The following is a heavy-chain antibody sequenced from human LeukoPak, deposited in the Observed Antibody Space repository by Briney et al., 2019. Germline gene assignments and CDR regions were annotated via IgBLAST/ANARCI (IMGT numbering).Heavy chain of an antibody. CDR1: GFTFSSYA. D-gene: IGHD3-22*01. Sequence: GGSLRLSCAASGFTFSSYAMSWVRQAPGKGLEWVSAISGSGGSTYYADSVKGRFTISRDNSKNTLYLQMNSLRAEDTAVYYCAKDDSYYDSSGYPIDYWGQGTLVTVSS. CDR3: AKDDSYYDSSGYPIDY. J-gene: IGHJ4*02. V-gene: IGHV3-23*01. CDR2: ISGSGGST.